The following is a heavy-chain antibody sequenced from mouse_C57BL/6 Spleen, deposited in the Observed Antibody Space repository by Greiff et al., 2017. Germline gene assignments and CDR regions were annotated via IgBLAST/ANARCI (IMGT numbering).Heavy chain of an antibody. Sequence: VQLQQPGAELVKPGASVTLSCKASGYTFTSYWMHWVKQRPGRGLEWIGRIDPNSGGTKYNQKFKGKAILTADKSSSTAYMELRSLTSEDSAVYFCTREEPRYYAMDSWDQGTSVNVSS. J-gene: IGHJ4*01. V-gene: IGHV1-62-3*01. CDR3: TREEPRYYAMDS. CDR1: GYTFTSYW. CDR2: IDPNSGGT.